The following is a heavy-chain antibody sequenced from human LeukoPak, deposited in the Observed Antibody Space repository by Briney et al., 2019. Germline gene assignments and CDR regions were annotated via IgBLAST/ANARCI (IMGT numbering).Heavy chain of an antibody. CDR2: IKQDGSDK. CDR1: GFTFNSYF. J-gene: IGHJ4*02. V-gene: IGHV3-7*04. CDR3: ARTSTRDGYRYFDY. D-gene: IGHD5-24*01. Sequence: GGSLRLSCAASGFTFNSYFMAWVRQTPGKGLEWVANIKQDGSDKFYVDSVKGRFTISRDNAKNSLYLQMNSLRAEDTAVYFCARTSTRDGYRYFDYWGPGTWSPSPQ.